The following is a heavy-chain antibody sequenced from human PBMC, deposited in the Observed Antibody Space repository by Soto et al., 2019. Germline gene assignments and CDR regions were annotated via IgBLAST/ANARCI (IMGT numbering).Heavy chain of an antibody. J-gene: IGHJ5*02. CDR1: GYSFTSYW. CDR2: IDPSDSYT. D-gene: IGHD2-2*02. CDR3: ARQGGYCSSTSCYSWFDP. V-gene: IGHV5-10-1*01. Sequence: GESLKISCKGSGYSFTSYWISWVRQMPGKGLEWMGRIDPSDSYTNYSPSFQGHVTISADKSISTAYLQWSSLKASDTAMYYCARQGGYCSSTSCYSWFDPWGQGTLVTVSS.